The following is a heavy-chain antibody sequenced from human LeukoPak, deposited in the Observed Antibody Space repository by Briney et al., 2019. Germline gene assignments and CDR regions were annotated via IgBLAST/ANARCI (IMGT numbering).Heavy chain of an antibody. CDR2: IYYSGSI. D-gene: IGHD6-13*01. V-gene: IGHV4-59*04. Sequence: SETLSLTCTVSGGSISSYYWGWIRQPPGKGLEWIGYIYYSGSIYYNPSLKSRVTMSVDTSKNQFSLKLSSVTAVDTAVYYCARISPDGAAAGNAFDPWGQGTLVTVSS. CDR1: GGSISSYY. CDR3: ARISPDGAAAGNAFDP. J-gene: IGHJ5*02.